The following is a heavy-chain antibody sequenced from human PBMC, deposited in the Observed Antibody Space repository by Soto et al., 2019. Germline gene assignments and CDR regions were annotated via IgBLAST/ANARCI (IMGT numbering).Heavy chain of an antibody. CDR1: GYTFTSYY. CDR2: INPSGGST. D-gene: IGHD3-10*01. V-gene: IGHV1-46*01. CDR3: ARARRGVINYFDY. Sequence: ASVKVSCKASGYTFTSYYMHWVRQAPGQGLEWMGIINPSGGSTSYAQKFQGRVTMTRDTSTSTAYMELRSLRSDDTAVYYCARARRGVINYFDYWGQGTLVTVSS. J-gene: IGHJ4*02.